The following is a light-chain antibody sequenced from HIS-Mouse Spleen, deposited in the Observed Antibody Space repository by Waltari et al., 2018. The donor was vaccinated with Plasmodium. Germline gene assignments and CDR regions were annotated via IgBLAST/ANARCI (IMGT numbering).Light chain of an antibody. CDR1: ALPKKY. CDR2: EDS. V-gene: IGLV3-10*01. CDR3: YSTDSSGNHRV. J-gene: IGLJ3*02. Sequence: SYELTQPPSVSVSPGQTARINCSGDALPKKYAYWYTQKSGQAPVLVIYEDSERPSGIPERFSGSSSGTIATLTISGAQVEDEADYYCYSTDSSGNHRVFGGGTKLTVL.